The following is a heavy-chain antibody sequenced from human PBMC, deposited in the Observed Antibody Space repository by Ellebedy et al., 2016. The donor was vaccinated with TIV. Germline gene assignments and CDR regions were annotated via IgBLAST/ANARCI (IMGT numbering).Heavy chain of an antibody. V-gene: IGHV1-8*01. CDR3: ARGSGHYYYYYGMDV. CDR1: GYTFTSYD. J-gene: IGHJ6*02. Sequence: ASVKVSXXASGYTFTSYDINWVRQATGQGLEWMGWMNPNSGNTGYAQKFQGRVTMTRNTSISTAYMELSSLRSEDTAMYYCARGSGHYYYYYGMDVWGQGTTVTVSS. CDR2: MNPNSGNT.